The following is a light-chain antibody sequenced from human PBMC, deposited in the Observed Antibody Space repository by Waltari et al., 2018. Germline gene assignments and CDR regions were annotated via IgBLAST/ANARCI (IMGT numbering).Light chain of an antibody. V-gene: IGLV2-23*01. CDR1: SSDVGSYNL. CDR2: AGT. Sequence: QSALTQPASVSGSPGQSITISCTGTSSDVGSYNLVPWYQQYPGTAPKLMIYAGTKRPSGVSNRFSGSKSGNTASLTISGLQAEDEADYYCCSYAGTSTYVFGTGTKVTVL. CDR3: CSYAGTSTYV. J-gene: IGLJ1*01.